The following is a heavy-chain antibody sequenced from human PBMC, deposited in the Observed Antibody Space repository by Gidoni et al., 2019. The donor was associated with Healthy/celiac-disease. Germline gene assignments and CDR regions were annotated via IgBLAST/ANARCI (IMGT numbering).Heavy chain of an antibody. J-gene: IGHJ6*02. V-gene: IGHV4-34*01. D-gene: IGHD3-3*01. CDR3: ARGLRPYYDFWSGYYTLNYYGMDV. CDR1: GGSFSGYY. CDR2: INHSGST. Sequence: QVQLQQWGAGLLKPSETLSLTCAVYGGSFSGYYWSWIRQPPGKGLEWIGEINHSGSTNYNPSLKSRVTISVDTSKNQFSLKLSSVTAADTAVYYCARGLRPYYDFWSGYYTLNYYGMDVWGQGTTVTVSS.